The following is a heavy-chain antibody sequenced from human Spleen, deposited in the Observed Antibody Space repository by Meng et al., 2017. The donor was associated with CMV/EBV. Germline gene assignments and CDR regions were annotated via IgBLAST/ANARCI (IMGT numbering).Heavy chain of an antibody. CDR3: AGGRWYYFDL. CDR2: IYHSGGT. J-gene: IGHJ2*01. V-gene: IGHV4-4*02. Sequence: QWQRQESGPGLVKPSGTLSLTCAVSGGSISISTWWSWVRQPPGKGLEWIGEIYHSGGTNYNPSLRGRVTISLDKSKNQFSPTLRSVTAADTAVYYCAGGRWYYFDLWGRGTLVTVSS. CDR1: GGSISISTW. D-gene: IGHD2-15*01.